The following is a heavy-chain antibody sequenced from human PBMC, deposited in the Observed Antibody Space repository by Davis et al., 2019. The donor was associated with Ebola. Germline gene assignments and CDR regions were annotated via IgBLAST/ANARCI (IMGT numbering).Heavy chain of an antibody. CDR2: ISSNGGST. V-gene: IGHV3-64*04. Sequence: GESLKISCSASGFTFSSYAMHWVRQAPGKGLEYVSAISSNGGSTYYADSVKGRFTISRDNSKNTLYLQMNSLRAEDTAVYYCARGLQSNYYYYYYGMDVWGQGTTVTVSS. CDR3: ARGLQSNYYYYYYGMDV. CDR1: GFTFSSYA. D-gene: IGHD4-11*01. J-gene: IGHJ6*02.